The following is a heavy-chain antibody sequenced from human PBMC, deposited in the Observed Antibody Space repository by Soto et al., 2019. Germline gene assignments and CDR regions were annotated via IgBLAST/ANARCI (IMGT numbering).Heavy chain of an antibody. CDR1: GFTFSSYD. CDR3: ARDAGGAAFDI. Sequence: AVGSLRLSCAASGFTFSSYDMHWVRQATGKGLEWVSAIGTAGDTYYPGSVKGRFTISRENAKNSLYLQMNSLRAGDTAVYYCARDAGGAAFDIWGQGTMVTVSS. J-gene: IGHJ3*02. D-gene: IGHD3-10*01. V-gene: IGHV3-13*01. CDR2: IGTAGDT.